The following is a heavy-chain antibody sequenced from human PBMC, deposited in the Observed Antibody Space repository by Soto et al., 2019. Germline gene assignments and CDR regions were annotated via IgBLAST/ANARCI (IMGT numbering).Heavy chain of an antibody. V-gene: IGHV3-7*01. Sequence: GGSLRLSCAASGFTFSSYWMSWVRQAPGKGLEWVANIKQDGSEKYYVDSVKGRFTISRDNAKNSLYLQMNSLRAEDTAVYYCARDPNIVLVPAALRSYYYYYYGMDVWGQGTTVTVSS. CDR1: GFTFSSYW. J-gene: IGHJ6*02. D-gene: IGHD2-2*01. CDR3: ARDPNIVLVPAALRSYYYYYYGMDV. CDR2: IKQDGSEK.